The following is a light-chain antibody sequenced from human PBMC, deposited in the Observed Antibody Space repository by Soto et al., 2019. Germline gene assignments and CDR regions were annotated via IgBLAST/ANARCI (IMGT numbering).Light chain of an antibody. CDR2: GAS. Sequence: EIVLTQSPGTLSLSPGERATLSCRASQSVSSSYLAWYQQKPGQAPRLLIYGASSRATGTPDRFSGGGSGTDFTLTISRLEPEDFAVYYCHQYSDSPPWTFGQGTKVEIK. J-gene: IGKJ1*01. V-gene: IGKV3-20*01. CDR1: QSVSSSY. CDR3: HQYSDSPPWT.